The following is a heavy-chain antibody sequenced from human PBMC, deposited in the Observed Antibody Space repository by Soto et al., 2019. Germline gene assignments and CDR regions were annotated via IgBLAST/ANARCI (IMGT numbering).Heavy chain of an antibody. Sequence: QVQLVQSGAEVKKPGASVKVSCKASGYTFTSYGISWVRQAPGQGLEWMGWISAYNGNTNYAQKLQGRVTMTTDTSTSTAYMELMSLRSDDTAVYYCARVYPLEMATTQGFDYWGQGTLVTVSS. CDR2: ISAYNGNT. D-gene: IGHD5-12*01. CDR3: ARVYPLEMATTQGFDY. J-gene: IGHJ4*02. V-gene: IGHV1-18*04. CDR1: GYTFTSYG.